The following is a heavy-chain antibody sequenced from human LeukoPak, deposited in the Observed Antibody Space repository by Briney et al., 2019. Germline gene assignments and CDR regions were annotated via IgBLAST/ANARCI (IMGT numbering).Heavy chain of an antibody. Sequence: PGGSLRLSCAASGFTFSSYEMNWVRQAPGKGLEWVSYISSSGSTIYYADSVKGRFTISRDNAKNSLYLQMNSLRAEDTAVYYCGVEYSSSWRTKIDYWGQGTLVTVSS. J-gene: IGHJ4*02. V-gene: IGHV3-48*03. CDR3: GVEYSSSWRTKIDY. CDR2: ISSSGSTI. CDR1: GFTFSSYE. D-gene: IGHD6-13*01.